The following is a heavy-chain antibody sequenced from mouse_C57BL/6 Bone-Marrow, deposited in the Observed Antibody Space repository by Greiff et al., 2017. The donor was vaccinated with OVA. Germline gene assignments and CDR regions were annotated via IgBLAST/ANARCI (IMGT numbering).Heavy chain of an antibody. D-gene: IGHD1-1*01. CDR3: ARLTTVVDWYFDV. V-gene: IGHV1-75*01. J-gene: IGHJ1*03. CDR1: GYTFTDYY. CDR2: IFPGSGST. Sequence: VQLQQSGPELVKPGASVKISCKASGYTFTDYYINWVKQRPGQGLEWIGWIFPGSGSTYYNEKFKGKATLTVDNSSSTAYMLLSSLTSEDSAVYFCARLTTVVDWYFDVWGTGTTVTVSS.